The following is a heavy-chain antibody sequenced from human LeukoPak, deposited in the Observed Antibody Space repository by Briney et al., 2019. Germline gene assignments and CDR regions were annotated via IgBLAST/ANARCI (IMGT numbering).Heavy chain of an antibody. CDR3: ASGQYHLLYWYFHL. J-gene: IGHJ2*01. CDR2: IYSSGST. D-gene: IGHD2-2*01. CDR1: GGSISSYY. V-gene: IGHV4-4*07. Sequence: SETLSLTCTVSGGSISSYYWSWIRQPAGKGLEWIGRIYSSGSTNYNPSLKSRVTMSVDTSKNQFSLKLSSVNAAETAVYYCASGQYHLLYWYFHLGGRGTLVTVPS.